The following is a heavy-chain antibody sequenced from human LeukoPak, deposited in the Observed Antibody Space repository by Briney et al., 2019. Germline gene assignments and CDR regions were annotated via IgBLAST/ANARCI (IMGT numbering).Heavy chain of an antibody. CDR3: AKHSSSWHYFDY. J-gene: IGHJ4*02. CDR1: GLTFSSYS. D-gene: IGHD6-13*01. V-gene: IGHV3-21*04. CDR2: ISSSSSYI. Sequence: GGSPRLSCAASGLTFSSYSMNWVRQAQGKGLEWVSSISSSSSYIYYADSVKGRFTISRDNSKNTLFLQMDSLRADDTAVYYCAKHSSSWHYFDYWGQGTLVTVSS.